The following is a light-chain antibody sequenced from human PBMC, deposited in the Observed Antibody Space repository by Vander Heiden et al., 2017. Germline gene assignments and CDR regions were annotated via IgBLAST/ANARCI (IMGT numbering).Light chain of an antibody. CDR1: QSISSW. CDR2: KAS. CDR3: QQYNSYSWT. J-gene: IGKJ1*01. Sequence: DIQMTQSPSPLSASVGDRVTVTCRASQSISSWLAWYQQKPGKAPKLLIYKASSLESGGPSRFSGSGSGTEFTLTISSLQPDDFATYYCQQYNSYSWTFGQGTKVEIK. V-gene: IGKV1-5*03.